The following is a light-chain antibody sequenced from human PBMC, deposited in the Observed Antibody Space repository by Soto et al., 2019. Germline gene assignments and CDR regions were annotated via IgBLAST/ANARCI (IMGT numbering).Light chain of an antibody. Sequence: DIQMTQSPSSLSASVGARVTITCRASQSISSYLNWFQLKPGKAPKLLIYAASTLQSGVPSRFSGSSSGTDFTLTISSMQPEDFSTNYCKQSYSTPYTFGQGTKLEIK. CDR3: KQSYSTPYT. CDR1: QSISSY. CDR2: AAS. V-gene: IGKV1-39*01. J-gene: IGKJ2*01.